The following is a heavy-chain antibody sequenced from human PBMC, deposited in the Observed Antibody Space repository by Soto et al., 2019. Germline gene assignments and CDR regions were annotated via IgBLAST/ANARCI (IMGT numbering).Heavy chain of an antibody. CDR2: IYYSGST. Sequence: SETLSLTCTVSGGSISSGDYYWSWIRQPPGKGLEWIGYIYYSGSTYYNPSLKSRVTISVDTSKNQFSLKLSSVTAADTAVYYCASLGELRPYYYGMDVWGQGTTVTVS. V-gene: IGHV4-30-4*01. CDR1: GGSISSGDYY. D-gene: IGHD1-26*01. CDR3: ASLGELRPYYYGMDV. J-gene: IGHJ6*02.